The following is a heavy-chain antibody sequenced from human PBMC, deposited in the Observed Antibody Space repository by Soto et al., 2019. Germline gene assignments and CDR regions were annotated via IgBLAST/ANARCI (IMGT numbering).Heavy chain of an antibody. J-gene: IGHJ6*02. CDR2: ISSSSSYI. CDR3: ARGENIVVVVAATPHYYYGMDV. V-gene: IGHV3-21*01. CDR1: GFTFSSYS. D-gene: IGHD2-15*01. Sequence: GGSLRLSCAASGFTFSSYSMNWVRQAPGKGLEWVSSISSSSSYIYYADSVKGRFTISRDNAKNSLYLQMNSLRAEDTAVYYCARGENIVVVVAATPHYYYGMDVWGQGTTVTV.